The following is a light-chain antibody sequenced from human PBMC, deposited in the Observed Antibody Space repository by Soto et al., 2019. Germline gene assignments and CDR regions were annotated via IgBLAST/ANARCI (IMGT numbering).Light chain of an antibody. CDR1: SSDVGSYNL. V-gene: IGLV2-23*01. CDR3: CSYAGSSTYV. Sequence: QSALTQPASVSGSPGQSITISCTGTSSDVGSYNLVSWYQQHPGKAPKLMIYEGSKRPSGVSHRFSGSKSGNTASLTIAGRQAEDEADYYGCSYAGSSTYVFGTGTKLTVL. CDR2: EGS. J-gene: IGLJ1*01.